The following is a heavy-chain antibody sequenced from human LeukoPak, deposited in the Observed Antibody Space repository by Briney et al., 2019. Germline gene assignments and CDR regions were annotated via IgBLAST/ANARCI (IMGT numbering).Heavy chain of an antibody. CDR1: GFTFSSHT. CDR3: ARDWGYTYGHPFDY. V-gene: IGHV3-30-3*01. J-gene: IGHJ4*02. CDR2: ILYDGSNK. D-gene: IGHD5-18*01. Sequence: GKSLRLSCAASGFTFSSHTIHWVRQAPGKGLEWVALILYDGSNKYYADSVKGRFTISRDNSKNTLHLQMDSLRPEDSALYYCARDWGYTYGHPFDYWGQGTLVTVSS.